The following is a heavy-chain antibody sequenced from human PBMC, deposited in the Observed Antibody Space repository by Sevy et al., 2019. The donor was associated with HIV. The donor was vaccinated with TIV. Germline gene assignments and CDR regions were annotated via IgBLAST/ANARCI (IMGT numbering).Heavy chain of an antibody. D-gene: IGHD3-16*02. Sequence: GGSLRLSCGASGFSFSSYSMNWVRQAPGKGLEWVSYITRSDSARDYADSVKGRFIISRDKAKNSLFLQMNSLRVEDTAVYYCVRTVSGSYRYDDYWGQGTLVTVSS. V-gene: IGHV3-48*01. CDR3: VRTVSGSYRYDDY. CDR1: GFSFSSYS. CDR2: ITRSDSAR. J-gene: IGHJ4*02.